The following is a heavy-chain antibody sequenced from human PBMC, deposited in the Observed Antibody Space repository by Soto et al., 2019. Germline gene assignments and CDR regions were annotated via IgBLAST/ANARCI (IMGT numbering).Heavy chain of an antibody. CDR2: INHSGST. Sequence: ETLSLTCAVYGGSFSGYYWSWIRQPPGKGLEWIGEINHSGSTNYNPSLKSRVTISVDTSKNQFSLKLSSVTAADTAVYYCARSGDSGSYAFDYWGQGTLVTVSS. CDR3: ARSGDSGSYAFDY. J-gene: IGHJ4*02. D-gene: IGHD1-26*01. CDR1: GGSFSGYY. V-gene: IGHV4-34*01.